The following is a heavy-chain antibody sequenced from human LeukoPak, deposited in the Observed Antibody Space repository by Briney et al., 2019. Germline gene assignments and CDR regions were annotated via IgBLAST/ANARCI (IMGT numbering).Heavy chain of an antibody. V-gene: IGHV4-4*02. CDR1: GVSISSGHW. J-gene: IGHJ3*01. CDR3: VTSIDLAGWGGFDV. Sequence: SETLSLTCAVSGVSISSGHWWSWVRQPPGKGLEWIGEIYHSGSTNYNASLKSRVTISVDTSKNQFSLKVNSVTVADTAVYYCVTSIDLAGWGGFDVWGQGRMVTVSS. D-gene: IGHD1-26*01. CDR2: IYHSGST.